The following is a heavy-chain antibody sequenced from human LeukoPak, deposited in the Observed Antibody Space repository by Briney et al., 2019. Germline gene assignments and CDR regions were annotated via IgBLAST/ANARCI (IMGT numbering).Heavy chain of an antibody. CDR3: AKDGPGYGDDFDY. D-gene: IGHD4-17*01. Sequence: PGGSLRLSCAASGFTFSSYWMHWVRHAPGKGLEWVSTISGSGGSTYYADSVKGRFTISRDTSKSMVYLQMNSLRAEDTALYYCAKDGPGYGDDFDYWGQGILVTVSS. CDR2: ISGSGGST. V-gene: IGHV3-23*01. CDR1: GFTFSSYW. J-gene: IGHJ4*02.